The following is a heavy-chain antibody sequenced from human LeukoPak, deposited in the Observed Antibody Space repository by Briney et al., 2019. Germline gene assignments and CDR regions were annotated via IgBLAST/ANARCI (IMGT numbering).Heavy chain of an antibody. CDR1: GYTFTAYY. CDR3: ARVRGSYYS. Sequence: ASVKVSCKASGYTFTAYYMHWVPQAPGQGLEWMGRINPNSGVTNYAQKSQGRATMTRDTSISTAYMELSRLRSHDTAVYYCARVRGSYYSWGQGTLVTVSS. J-gene: IGHJ5*02. D-gene: IGHD1-26*01. V-gene: IGHV1-2*06. CDR2: INPNSGVT.